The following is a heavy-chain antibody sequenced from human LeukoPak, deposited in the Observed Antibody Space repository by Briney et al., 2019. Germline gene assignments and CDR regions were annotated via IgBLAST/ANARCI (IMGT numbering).Heavy chain of an antibody. CDR1: GFIFRNYA. J-gene: IGHJ4*02. CDR2: ITGSGDTT. Sequence: GGSLRLSCAASGFIFRNYAMSWVRQAPGKGLEWVSAITGSGDTTYYADSVKGRFTISRDNSKNALYVEMNTLRAEDTAVYYCVKWGDYDILTGYYVPDFWGQGTLVTVSS. V-gene: IGHV3-23*01. CDR3: VKWGDYDILTGYYVPDF. D-gene: IGHD3-9*01.